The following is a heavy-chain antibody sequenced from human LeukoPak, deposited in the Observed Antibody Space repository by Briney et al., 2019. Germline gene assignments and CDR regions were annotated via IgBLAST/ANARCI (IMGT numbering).Heavy chain of an antibody. CDR1: GYSISSGYY. D-gene: IGHD3-22*01. CDR3: ARHIGGYDAFDI. V-gene: IGHV4-38-2*02. J-gene: IGHJ3*02. CDR2: IYHSGST. Sequence: SETLSLTCTVSGYSISSGYYWGWIRQPPGKGLEWIGSIYHSGSTYYNPSLKSRVTISVDTSKNQFSLKLSSVTAADTAVYYCARHIGGYDAFDIWGQGTMVTVSS.